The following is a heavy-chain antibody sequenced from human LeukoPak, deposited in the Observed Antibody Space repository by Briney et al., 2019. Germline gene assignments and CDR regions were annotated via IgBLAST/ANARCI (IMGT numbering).Heavy chain of an antibody. Sequence: GGSLRLSCAASGFTFSSYAMSWARQAPGKGLEWVSAISGSGGSTYYADSVKGRFTISRDNSKNTLYLQMNSLRAEDTAVYYCAKDMDIVVVAWFDPWGQGTLVTVSS. CDR2: ISGSGGST. D-gene: IGHD2-15*01. CDR1: GFTFSSYA. V-gene: IGHV3-23*01. CDR3: AKDMDIVVVAWFDP. J-gene: IGHJ5*02.